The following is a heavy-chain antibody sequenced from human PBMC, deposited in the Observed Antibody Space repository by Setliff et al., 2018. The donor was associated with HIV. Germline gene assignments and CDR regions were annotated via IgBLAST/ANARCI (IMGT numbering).Heavy chain of an antibody. J-gene: IGHJ4*02. CDR1: GYTFTSYY. CDR3: ARGRFGYTTSWYVY. V-gene: IGHV1-46*01. D-gene: IGHD6-13*01. CDR2: INPSGGST. Sequence: ASVKVSCKASGYTFTSYYMHWVRQAPGQGLEWMGIINPSGGSTNYAQDFQGRVTMTWDTSTSTVFMELSSLRSEDTAVYYCARGRFGYTTSWYVYWGQGTLVTVSS.